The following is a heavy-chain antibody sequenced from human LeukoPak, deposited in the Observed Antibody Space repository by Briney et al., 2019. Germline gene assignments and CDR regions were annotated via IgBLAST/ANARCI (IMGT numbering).Heavy chain of an antibody. D-gene: IGHD6-6*01. CDR3: ARQYSSSSGWFDT. V-gene: IGHV4-59*08. J-gene: IGHJ5*02. Sequence: SETLSLTCTLSGGSIGSDYWSWIRQPPGRGLERIGYIYYTGSTNYNPSLKSRVTISVDTSKNHFSLKLSSVTAADTAVYYCARQYSSSSGWFDTWGQGTLVTVSS. CDR1: GGSIGSDY. CDR2: IYYTGST.